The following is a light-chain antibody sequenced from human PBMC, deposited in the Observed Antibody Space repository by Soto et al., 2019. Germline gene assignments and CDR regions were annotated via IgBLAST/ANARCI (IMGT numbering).Light chain of an antibody. V-gene: IGLV2-23*01. CDR1: SSDVGSYNL. J-gene: IGLJ2*01. Sequence: QSALTQPASVSGSPGQSITISCTGTSSDVGSYNLVSWYQQHPGKAPKLTIYDGSKRPSGVSNRFSGSKSGNTASLTISGLQAEDEADYYCCSYAGSSSHVVFGGGTKLTVL. CDR2: DGS. CDR3: CSYAGSSSHVV.